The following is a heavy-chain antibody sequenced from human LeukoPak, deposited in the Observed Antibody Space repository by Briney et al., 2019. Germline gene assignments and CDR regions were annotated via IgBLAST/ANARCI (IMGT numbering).Heavy chain of an antibody. CDR1: GYTFTGYY. CDR2: INPNSGGT. Sequence: ASVKVSCKASGYTFTGYYMHWVRHAPGQRLEWMGWINPNSGGTNYAQKFQGRVTMTRDTSISTAYMELSRLRSDDTAVYYCARGGSYGSGSSYYMDVWGKGTTVTISS. V-gene: IGHV1-2*02. D-gene: IGHD3-10*01. J-gene: IGHJ6*03. CDR3: ARGGSYGSGSSYYMDV.